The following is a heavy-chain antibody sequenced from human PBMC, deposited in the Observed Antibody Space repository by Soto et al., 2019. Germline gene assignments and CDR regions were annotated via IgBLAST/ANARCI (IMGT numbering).Heavy chain of an antibody. CDR1: GGTVSSYT. V-gene: IGHV1-69*02. D-gene: IGHD4-17*01. J-gene: IGHJ4*02. CDR3: ASPRNVGVCGDYALDY. CDR2: FIPILDLA. Sequence: QVQLVKSGAEVKKPGSSVKVSCKPSGGTVSSYTFSWVRQAPGQGLEWMGRFIPILDLASYAQKFQGRVTITADKCASTAYMELNSLRSEDTAVYYCASPRNVGVCGDYALDYWGQGTLVGVSS.